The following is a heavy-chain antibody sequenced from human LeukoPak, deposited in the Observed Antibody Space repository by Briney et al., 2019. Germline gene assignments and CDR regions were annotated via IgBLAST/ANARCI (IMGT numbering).Heavy chain of an antibody. J-gene: IGHJ6*03. CDR2: ISWNSGSI. CDR3: AKSGFSSGWDYYYYYMDV. Sequence: PGGSLRLSCTAAGFVFSSYVMNWVRQAPGKGLEWVSVISWNSGSIGYPDSVEGRFTISRDHAKNSLYLQMNSLRAEDMALYYCAKSGFSSGWDYYYYYMDVWGKGTTVTVSS. CDR1: GFVFSSYV. D-gene: IGHD6-19*01. V-gene: IGHV3-9*03.